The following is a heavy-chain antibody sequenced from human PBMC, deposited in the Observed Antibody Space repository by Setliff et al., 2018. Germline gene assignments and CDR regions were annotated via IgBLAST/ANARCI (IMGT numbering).Heavy chain of an antibody. CDR2: ISTDDGDT. CDR3: TRGLDILTAYAPMAY. Sequence: ASVKVSCKASGYTFTTHGISWVRQAPGQGLEWMGWISTDDGDTNFAQKFQGRVTLTTDTSTGTAYMELRSLTFDDTAVYYCTRGLDILTAYAPMAYWGQGTVVTVSS. V-gene: IGHV1-18*01. CDR1: GYTFTTHG. J-gene: IGHJ4*02. D-gene: IGHD3-9*01.